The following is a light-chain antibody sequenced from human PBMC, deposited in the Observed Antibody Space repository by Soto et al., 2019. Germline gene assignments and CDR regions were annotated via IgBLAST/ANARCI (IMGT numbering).Light chain of an antibody. Sequence: EVVLTQSPATLSLSPGERATLSCRASHSVSNYLAWYQQKPGQAPRLLIYDASNRATGIPARFSGSGSGTDFTLTISSLEPEDFAVYYCQQRSNWPPYTFGQGTKLEIK. CDR1: HSVSNY. V-gene: IGKV3-11*01. CDR2: DAS. J-gene: IGKJ2*01. CDR3: QQRSNWPPYT.